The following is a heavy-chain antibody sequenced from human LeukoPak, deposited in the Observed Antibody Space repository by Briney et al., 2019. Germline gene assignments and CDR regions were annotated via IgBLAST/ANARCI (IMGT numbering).Heavy chain of an antibody. Sequence: GSLRLSCAASGFTFSSYGMHWVRQAPGKGLERVAVISYDGSNKYYADSVKGRFTISRDNSKNTLYLQMNSLRAEDTAVYYCAKGGYSGYESDYWGQGTLVTVSS. V-gene: IGHV3-30*18. CDR2: ISYDGSNK. D-gene: IGHD5-12*01. CDR3: AKGGYSGYESDY. J-gene: IGHJ4*02. CDR1: GFTFSSYG.